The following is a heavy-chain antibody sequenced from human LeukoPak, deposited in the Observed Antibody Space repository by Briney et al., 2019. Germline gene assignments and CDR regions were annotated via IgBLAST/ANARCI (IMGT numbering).Heavy chain of an antibody. V-gene: IGHV4-34*01. Sequence: SETLSLTCAVYGGSFSGYFWSWIRQPPGKGLEWIGQINQSGSTNYNPSLKSRVTISVDTSKNQFSLKLSSVTAANTAVYYCARRQGVPPYYFDYWGQGTLVTVSS. CDR2: INQSGST. CDR1: GGSFSGYF. J-gene: IGHJ4*02. D-gene: IGHD3-16*01. CDR3: ARRQGVPPYYFDY.